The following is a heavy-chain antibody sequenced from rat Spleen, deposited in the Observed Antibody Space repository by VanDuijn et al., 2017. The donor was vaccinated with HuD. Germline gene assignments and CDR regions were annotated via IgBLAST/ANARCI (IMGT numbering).Heavy chain of an antibody. D-gene: IGHD1-11*01. CDR1: GFSLTTYN. CDR3: ARAPLRYVMDA. CDR2: MWSGGST. Sequence: QVQLKESGPGLVQPSQTLSLTCTVSGFSLTTYNVHWVRQPPGKGLAWMGVMWSGGSTDYNSALKSRLSISRDTSKNQVFLKMNSLQSEDTTTYYCARAPLRYVMDAWGQGASVTVSS. V-gene: IGHV2-45*01. J-gene: IGHJ4*01.